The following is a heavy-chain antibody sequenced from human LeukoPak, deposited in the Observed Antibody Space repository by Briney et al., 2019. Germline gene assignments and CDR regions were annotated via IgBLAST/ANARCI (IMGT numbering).Heavy chain of an antibody. D-gene: IGHD1-26*01. CDR3: ATARYSGSYSPPDY. J-gene: IGHJ4*02. CDR1: GYTLTELS. CDR2: FDPEDGET. V-gene: IGHV1-24*01. Sequence: ASVKVSCKVSGYTLTELSMHWVRQAPGKGLEWMGGFDPEDGETIYAQKFQGRVTMTEDTSTDTAYMELSSLRFEDTAVYYCATARYSGSYSPPDYWGQGTLVTVSS.